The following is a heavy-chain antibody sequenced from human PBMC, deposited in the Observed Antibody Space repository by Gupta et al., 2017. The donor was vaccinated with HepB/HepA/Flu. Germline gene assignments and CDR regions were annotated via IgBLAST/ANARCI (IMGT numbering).Heavy chain of an antibody. D-gene: IGHD2-2*01. CDR3: ARAPHIVVVPAAILSWFDP. Sequence: GLEWIGEINHSGSTNYNPSLKSRVTISVDTSKNQFSLKLSSVTAADTAVYYCARAPHIVVVPAAILSWFDPWGQGTLVTVSS. V-gene: IGHV4-34*01. CDR2: INHSGST. J-gene: IGHJ5*02.